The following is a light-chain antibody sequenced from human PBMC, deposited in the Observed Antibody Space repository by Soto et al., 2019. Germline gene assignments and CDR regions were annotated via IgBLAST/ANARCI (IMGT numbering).Light chain of an antibody. Sequence: DIKMSLSPSTLSAYVGDRVTITCRARQSISTWLAWYQQKPGKAPKLLIYDASSLESGVPSRFSGSGSGTEFTLTISSLQPDDFAIYYCQQYNSYSWTFGQGTKVDI. CDR3: QQYNSYSWT. CDR2: DAS. J-gene: IGKJ1*01. V-gene: IGKV1-5*01. CDR1: QSISTW.